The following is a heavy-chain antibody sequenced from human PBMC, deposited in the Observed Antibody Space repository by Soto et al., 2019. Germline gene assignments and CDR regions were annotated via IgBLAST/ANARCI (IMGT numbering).Heavy chain of an antibody. CDR1: GFTFSSYA. J-gene: IGHJ6*02. D-gene: IGHD3-16*01. CDR2: ISGSGGST. CDR3: AKDSSMIDGMDV. V-gene: IGHV3-23*01. Sequence: PGGSLRLSCAASGFTFSSYAISWVRQAPGKGLEWVSAISGSGGSTYYADSVKGRFTISRDNSKNTLYLQMNSLRAEDTAVYYCAKDSSMIDGMDVWGRGTTVTVSS.